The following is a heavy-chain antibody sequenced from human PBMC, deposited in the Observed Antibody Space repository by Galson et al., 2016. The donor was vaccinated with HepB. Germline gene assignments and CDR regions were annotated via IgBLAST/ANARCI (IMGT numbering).Heavy chain of an antibody. J-gene: IGHJ6*03. CDR2: ISSGSSYT. D-gene: IGHD3-9*01. V-gene: IGHV3-11*06. CDR1: GFRFSDYY. Sequence: SLRLSCAASGFRFSDYYMTWVRQAPGKGLDWISYISSGSSYTNYADSVKGRFTISRDNAKTSLYLQMDSLRADDTAVYYCARGRKAPYALLTRYPNYYMDVWGKGTTVTVSS. CDR3: ARGRKAPYALLTRYPNYYMDV.